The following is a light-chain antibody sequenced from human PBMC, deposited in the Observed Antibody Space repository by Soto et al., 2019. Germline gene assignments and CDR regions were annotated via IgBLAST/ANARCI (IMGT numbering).Light chain of an antibody. CDR3: QQYGSAPGA. V-gene: IGKV3-20*01. Sequence: EIVLTQSPGTLSLSPGERATLSCRASQSVRSSYLAWYQQKPCQAPRLLIYCASSRDTGIPDRFSGSGSGTDFTLSISRLEPEDCAVYYCQQYGSAPGAFGQGTNVEI. J-gene: IGKJ1*01. CDR2: CAS. CDR1: QSVRSSY.